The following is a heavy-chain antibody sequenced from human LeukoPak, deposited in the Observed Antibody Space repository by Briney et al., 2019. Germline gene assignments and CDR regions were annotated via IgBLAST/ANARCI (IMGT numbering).Heavy chain of an antibody. Sequence: SGGSVTLSCAASGFTFSNFAMNWVGQAPGKGLEWVSTISGSGGSTYYADSVEGRFTISRDNSKNTLCLQMNSLRAEDTAVYYCAKMVHTEQWLVPFDYWGPGTLFTVSS. CDR3: AKMVHTEQWLVPFDY. V-gene: IGHV3-23*01. CDR2: ISGSGGST. D-gene: IGHD6-19*01. CDR1: GFTFSNFA. J-gene: IGHJ4*02.